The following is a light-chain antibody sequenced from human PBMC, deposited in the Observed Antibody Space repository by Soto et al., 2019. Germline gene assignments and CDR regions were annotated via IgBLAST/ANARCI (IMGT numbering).Light chain of an antibody. CDR2: DVS. Sequence: QSVLTQPASVSGSPGQSITISCTGTSSDIGGYKYVSWYQQHPGKAPKLMIYDVSNRPSGVSNRFSGSKSGNTASLTISGLQVEDEADYHCSSYTTSSTPWVFGGGTKLTVL. V-gene: IGLV2-14*03. CDR1: SSDIGGYKY. J-gene: IGLJ3*02. CDR3: SSYTTSSTPWV.